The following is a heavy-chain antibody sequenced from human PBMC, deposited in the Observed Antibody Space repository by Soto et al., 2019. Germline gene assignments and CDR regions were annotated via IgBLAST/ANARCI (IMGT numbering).Heavy chain of an antibody. D-gene: IGHD1-1*01. CDR1: GFTFSKQW. J-gene: IGHJ4*02. Sequence: LRLSCAASGFTFSKQWMHWVRQAPGKGLVWVSHIKTDGSFTRDADSVKGRFTISRDNARNTLYLQMNSLRAEDTAVYYCARDNNWSLDYWGQGTLVTVSS. V-gene: IGHV3-74*01. CDR2: IKTDGSFT. CDR3: ARDNNWSLDY.